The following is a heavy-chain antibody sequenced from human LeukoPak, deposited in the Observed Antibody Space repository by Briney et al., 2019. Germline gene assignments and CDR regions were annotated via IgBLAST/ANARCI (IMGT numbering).Heavy chain of an antibody. Sequence: PGRSLTLSCAATGFTFNHYGMHWVRQAPGKGLEWVAVIWSDGTNRYYADSVKGRFTISRDDSRNTVYLQMNSLRPEDTGVYYCARDAQRGFGYSNSLQYWGQGTPVTVST. CDR2: IWSDGTNR. CDR1: GFTFNHYG. CDR3: ARDAQRGFGYSNSLQY. J-gene: IGHJ4*02. V-gene: IGHV3-33*01. D-gene: IGHD4-11*01.